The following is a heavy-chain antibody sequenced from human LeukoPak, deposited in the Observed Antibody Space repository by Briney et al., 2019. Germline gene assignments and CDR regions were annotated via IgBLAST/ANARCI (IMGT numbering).Heavy chain of an antibody. Sequence: SETLSLTCAVYGGSFSGYYWSWIRQPPGKGLEWIGEINHSGSTNYNPSLKSRVTISVDTSKNQFSLKLSSVTAADTAVYYCALLVPAAILSVEYLQHWGQGTLVTVSS. CDR3: ALLVPAAILSVEYLQH. V-gene: IGHV4-34*01. D-gene: IGHD2-2*02. CDR1: GGSFSGYY. CDR2: INHSGST. J-gene: IGHJ1*01.